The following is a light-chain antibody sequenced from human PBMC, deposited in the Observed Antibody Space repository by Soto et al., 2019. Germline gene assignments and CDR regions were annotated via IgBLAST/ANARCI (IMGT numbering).Light chain of an antibody. CDR3: QSYDSSLSVV. CDR2: GNS. CDR1: SSNIGAGYD. J-gene: IGLJ2*01. Sequence: QPVLTQPPSVSGAPGQRVTISCTGSSSNIGAGYDVHWYQQPPGTVPKLLIYGNSNRPSGVPDRFSGSKSGTSASLAITGLQAEDEADYYCQSYDSSLSVVFGGGTKLTVL. V-gene: IGLV1-40*01.